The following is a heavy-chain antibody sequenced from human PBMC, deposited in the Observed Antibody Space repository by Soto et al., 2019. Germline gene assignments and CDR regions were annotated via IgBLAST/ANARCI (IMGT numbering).Heavy chain of an antibody. CDR3: ARDREYSSSSAYFDY. J-gene: IGHJ4*02. CDR2: IIPIFGTA. CDR1: GGTLSSYA. V-gene: IGHV1-69*13. D-gene: IGHD6-6*01. Sequence: SVKVSCKASGGTLSSYAISWVRQAPGQGLEWMGGIIPIFGTANYAQKFQGRVTITADESTSTAYMELSSLRSEDTAVYYCARDREYSSSSAYFDYWGQGTLVTVSS.